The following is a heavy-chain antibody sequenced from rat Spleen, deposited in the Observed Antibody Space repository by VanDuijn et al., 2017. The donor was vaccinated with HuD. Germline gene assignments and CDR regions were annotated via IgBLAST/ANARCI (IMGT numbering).Heavy chain of an antibody. CDR1: GFNFNDYW. V-gene: IGHV5-29*01. J-gene: IGHJ1*01. CDR2: ISYDGDSI. CDR3: ARHPQLGVFWYFDF. D-gene: IGHD5-1*01. Sequence: EVKLVESGGGLVQPGRSLKLSCAASGFNFNDYWMGWVRQAPGKGLEWVASISYDGDSIYYRDSVKGRFTISRDNAKSTLYLQMDGLRSEDTATYYCARHPQLGVFWYFDFWGPGTMVTVSS.